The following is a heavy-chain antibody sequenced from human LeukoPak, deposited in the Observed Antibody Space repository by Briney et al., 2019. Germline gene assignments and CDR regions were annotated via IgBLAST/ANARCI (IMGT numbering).Heavy chain of an antibody. CDR2: ISAYNGNT. V-gene: IGHV1-18*01. CDR3: ATPTSRILTGYYRGFDP. CDR1: GYTFTNYG. J-gene: IGHJ5*02. D-gene: IGHD3-9*01. Sequence: ASVKVSCKASGYTFTNYGISWVRQAPGQGLEWMGWISAYNGNTNYAQKLQGRVTMTTDTSTSTAYMELRSLRSDDTAVYYCATPTSRILTGYYRGFDPWGQGTLVTVSS.